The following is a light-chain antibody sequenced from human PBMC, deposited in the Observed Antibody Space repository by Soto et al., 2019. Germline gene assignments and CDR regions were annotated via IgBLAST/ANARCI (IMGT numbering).Light chain of an antibody. CDR3: QQSYKTPYT. CDR2: AAS. V-gene: IGKV1-39*01. CDR1: QSISTY. Sequence: DIQMTQSPSTLSASVGDRVTITCRASQSISTYLIWYQQRHGEAPKLLIYAASYLVSGVPSRFSGSGSGTDFTLTISSLQPEDFATYYCQQSYKTPYTFGQGTKLETK. J-gene: IGKJ2*01.